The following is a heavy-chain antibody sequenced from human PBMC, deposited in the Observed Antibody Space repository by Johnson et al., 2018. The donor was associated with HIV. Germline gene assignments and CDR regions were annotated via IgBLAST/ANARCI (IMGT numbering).Heavy chain of an antibody. Sequence: VQLVESGGGLVQPGGSLRLSCAASGFTFSSYWMSWVRQAPGKGLEWVAVISYDGSEKYYVDSVKGRFTISRDNAKNSLYLQMNSLRAEDTAVYYCARVLFNFWSGYSDAFDICGQGTMVTVSS. V-gene: IGHV3-7*01. D-gene: IGHD3-3*01. CDR2: ISYDGSEK. CDR3: ARVLFNFWSGYSDAFDI. CDR1: GFTFSSYW. J-gene: IGHJ3*02.